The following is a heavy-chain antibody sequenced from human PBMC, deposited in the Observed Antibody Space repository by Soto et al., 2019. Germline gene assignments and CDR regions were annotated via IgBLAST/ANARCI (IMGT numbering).Heavy chain of an antibody. CDR1: GFTPTTTP. Sequence: PGGSLRLSCAGSGFTPTTTPLSWVRQRPGKGLEWVTTISGTASRTYYVDSVKGRFFISRDNSKNTVTLQMNNLTVDDTAVDYCATSFRYFDNWGQGTRVTVSS. J-gene: IGHJ4*02. CDR2: ISGTASRT. D-gene: IGHD3-9*01. CDR3: ATSFRYFDN. V-gene: IGHV3-23*01.